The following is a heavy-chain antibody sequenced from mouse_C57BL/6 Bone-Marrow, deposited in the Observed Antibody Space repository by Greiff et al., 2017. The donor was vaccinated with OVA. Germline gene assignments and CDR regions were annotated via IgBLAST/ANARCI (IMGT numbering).Heavy chain of an antibody. V-gene: IGHV1-72*01. CDR3: ARRRICSPYAMDY. Sequence: VQLQQPGAELVKPGASVKLSCKASGYTFTSYWMHWVKQRPGRGLEWIGRIDPNSGGTKYNEKFKSKATLNVDKPSRTAYMQLSSLTSEDSAVYYCARRRICSPYAMDYWGQGTSVTVSS. D-gene: IGHD1-1*01. CDR1: GYTFTSYW. CDR2: IDPNSGGT. J-gene: IGHJ4*01.